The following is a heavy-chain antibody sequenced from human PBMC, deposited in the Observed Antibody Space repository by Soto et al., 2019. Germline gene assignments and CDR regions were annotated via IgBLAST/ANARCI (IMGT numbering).Heavy chain of an antibody. CDR1: GYTFTGCY. CDR2: INPNRGGT. V-gene: IGHV1-2*02. Sequence: AASVKVSCKASGYTFTGCYMHWVRQAPGQGLEWMGWINPNRGGTNYAQKFQGRVTMTRDTSISTAYMELSRLRSDDTAVYYCAREGSGYSAFDIWGQGTMVTVSS. CDR3: AREGSGYSAFDI. J-gene: IGHJ3*02. D-gene: IGHD3-3*01.